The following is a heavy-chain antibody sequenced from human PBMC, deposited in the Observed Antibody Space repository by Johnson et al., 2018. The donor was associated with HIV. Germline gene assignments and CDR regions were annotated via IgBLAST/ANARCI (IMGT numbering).Heavy chain of an antibody. CDR2: IRFDETIK. Sequence: QVQLVESGGGVVQPGGSLRLSCAASGFTFNNYGMHWVRQSPGRGLEWVAFIRFDETIKYYGDSVKGRFTISRDNSKNTLYLQMNSLRAEDTAVYYCARGGVIHDAFDIWGQGTMVTLSS. J-gene: IGHJ3*02. V-gene: IGHV3-30*02. D-gene: IGHD3-3*01. CDR1: GFTFNNYG. CDR3: ARGGVIHDAFDI.